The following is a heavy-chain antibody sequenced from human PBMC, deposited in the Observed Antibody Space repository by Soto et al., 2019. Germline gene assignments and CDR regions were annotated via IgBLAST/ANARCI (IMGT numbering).Heavy chain of an antibody. CDR2: MNPNSGNT. CDR1: GYTFTSYD. J-gene: IGHJ5*02. Sequence: QVQLVQSGAEVKKPGASVKVSCKASGYTFTSYDINWVRQAAGQGLEWMGWMNPNSGNTGYAQKFQGRVTMTRNTSIRTAYMELSSLSSEDTAVYYCASRRCSGGSCYPFDPWGQGTLVTVSS. D-gene: IGHD2-15*01. V-gene: IGHV1-8*01. CDR3: ASRRCSGGSCYPFDP.